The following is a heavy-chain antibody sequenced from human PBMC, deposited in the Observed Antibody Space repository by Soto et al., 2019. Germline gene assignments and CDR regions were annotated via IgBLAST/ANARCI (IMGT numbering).Heavy chain of an antibody. V-gene: IGHV1-58*02. CDR2: IVVGSGNT. CDR3: AAIMITFGGVQATADDAFDI. J-gene: IGHJ3*02. D-gene: IGHD3-16*01. Sequence: QLQLVQSGPEVKKPGTSVKVSCKASGFTFTSSAMQWVRQARGQRLEWIGWIVVGSGNTNYAQKFQERVTITRDMSTSTAYKELSSLRSEDTAVYYCAAIMITFGGVQATADDAFDIWGQGTMVTVSS. CDR1: GFTFTSSA.